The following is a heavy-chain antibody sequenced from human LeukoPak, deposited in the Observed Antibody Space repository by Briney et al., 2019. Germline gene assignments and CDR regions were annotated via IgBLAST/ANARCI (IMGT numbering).Heavy chain of an antibody. CDR3: ARGGGLYSGYDHYFDY. V-gene: IGHV1-8*01. CDR2: MSPNSGNT. J-gene: IGHJ4*02. D-gene: IGHD5-12*01. Sequence: ASVKVSCKASGYTFTSYDINWVRQATGQGLEWMGWMSPNSGNTGYAQKFQGRVTMTRNTSITTAYMELSSLRSEDTAVYYCARGGGLYSGYDHYFDYWGQGTLATVSS. CDR1: GYTFTSYD.